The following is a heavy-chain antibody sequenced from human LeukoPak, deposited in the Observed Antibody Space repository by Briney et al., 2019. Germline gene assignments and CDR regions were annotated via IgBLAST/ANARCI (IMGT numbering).Heavy chain of an antibody. CDR1: GGSISSSSYY. V-gene: IGHV4-39*01. CDR2: IYYSGST. Sequence: SETLSLTCTVSGGSISSSSYYWGWIRQPPGKGLEWIGSIYYSGSTYYNPSLKSRVTISVDTSKNQFSLKLSSVTAADTAVYYCTPGPGGAFDFWGQGTMVTVSS. J-gene: IGHJ3*01. D-gene: IGHD3-16*01. CDR3: TPGPGGAFDF.